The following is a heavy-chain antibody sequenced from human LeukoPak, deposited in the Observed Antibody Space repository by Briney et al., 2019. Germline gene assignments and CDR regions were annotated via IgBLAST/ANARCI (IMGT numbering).Heavy chain of an antibody. V-gene: IGHV1-2*02. D-gene: IGHD2-15*01. Sequence: ASVKVSCKASGYTFTGYYMHWVRQAPGQGLEWMGWINPNSGGTNYAQKFQGRVTMTRDTSISTAYMELSRLRSDDTAVYYCVIVVVVAATPGYWGQGTLVTVSS. CDR1: GYTFTGYY. J-gene: IGHJ4*02. CDR2: INPNSGGT. CDR3: VIVVVVAATPGY.